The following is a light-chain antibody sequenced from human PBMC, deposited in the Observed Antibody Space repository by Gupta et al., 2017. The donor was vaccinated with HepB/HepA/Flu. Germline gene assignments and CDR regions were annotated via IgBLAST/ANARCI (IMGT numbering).Light chain of an antibody. V-gene: IGKV2-28*01. Sequence: DIVMTQSPLSLPVTPGEPASISCRSSQSLLHSNGYNYLDWYLQKPGQSPQLLIYLGSNRASGVPYRFSGSGSGTDFTLKISRVEAEDVGVYYCRQALQTPLTFGRGTKVDIK. CDR1: QSLLHSNGYNY. CDR2: LGS. CDR3: RQALQTPLT. J-gene: IGKJ4*01.